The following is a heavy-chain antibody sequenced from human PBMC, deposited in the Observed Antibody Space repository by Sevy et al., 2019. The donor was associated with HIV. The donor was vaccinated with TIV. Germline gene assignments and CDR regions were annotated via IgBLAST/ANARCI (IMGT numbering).Heavy chain of an antibody. Sequence: GGSLRLSCAASGFTVSSNYMSWVRQAPGKGLEWVSVIYSGGSTYYADSVKGRFTISRDNSKNTLYLQMNSLRAEDTAVYYCARDNYYYDSSGYYYYYLRRLGTHYYYYMDVWGKGTTVTVSS. D-gene: IGHD3-22*01. CDR2: IYSGGST. J-gene: IGHJ6*03. CDR1: GFTVSSNY. V-gene: IGHV3-66*02. CDR3: ARDNYYYDSSGYYYYYLRRLGTHYYYYMDV.